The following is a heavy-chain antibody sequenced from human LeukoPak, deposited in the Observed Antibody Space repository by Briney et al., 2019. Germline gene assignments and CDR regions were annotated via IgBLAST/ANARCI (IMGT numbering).Heavy chain of an antibody. J-gene: IGHJ4*02. V-gene: IGHV1-2*02. D-gene: IGHD5-12*01. Sequence: ASVKVSCKASGYTFTGYYMHWVRQAPGQGLEWMGWLNPNCGGTNYAQKFQGRVTMTRDTSISTAYMELSRLRSDDTAVYYCAKGGGYDPPRVDYWGQGTLVTVSS. CDR1: GYTFTGYY. CDR2: LNPNCGGT. CDR3: AKGGGYDPPRVDY.